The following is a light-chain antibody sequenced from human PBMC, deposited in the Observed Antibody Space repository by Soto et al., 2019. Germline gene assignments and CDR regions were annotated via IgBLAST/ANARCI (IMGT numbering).Light chain of an antibody. J-gene: IGKJ1*01. Sequence: DIQMTQSPSSLSASVGDRVTITCRASRGIRDALGWYQQKAGKVPKRLIYSASSLQRGVPSRFSGSGSGTEFTLTISSLQPDDFATYYCQHYNSYSEAFGQGTKVELK. V-gene: IGKV1-17*01. CDR2: SAS. CDR3: QHYNSYSEA. CDR1: RGIRDA.